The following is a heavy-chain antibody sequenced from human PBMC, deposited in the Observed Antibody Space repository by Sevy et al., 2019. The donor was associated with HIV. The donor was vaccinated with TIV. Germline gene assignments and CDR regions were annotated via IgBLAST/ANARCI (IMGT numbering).Heavy chain of an antibody. V-gene: IGHV3-7*03. J-gene: IGHJ4*02. CDR3: ATAIGKDGAY. Sequence: GGSLRLSCTASGFTFTDSWMHWVRQAPGKGLEWLANINEDGSVIYYVDSVKGRFTISRDNSKNSVFLQMTSLRAGDTATYYCATAIGKDGAYWGQGTLVTVSS. CDR2: INEDGSVI. D-gene: IGHD1-1*01. CDR1: GFTFTDSW.